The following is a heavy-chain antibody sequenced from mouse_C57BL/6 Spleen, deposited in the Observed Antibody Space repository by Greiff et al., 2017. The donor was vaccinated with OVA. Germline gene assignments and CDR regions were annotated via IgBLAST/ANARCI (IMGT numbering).Heavy chain of an antibody. CDR2: IDPNSGGS. V-gene: IGHV1-72*01. D-gene: IGHD1-1*01. Sequence: VKLQQPGAELVKPGASVKLSCKASGYTFTSYWMHWVKQRPGRGLEWIGRIDPNSGGSKYNEKFKGKATLTVDKPSSTAYMQLSSLTSEDSAVYYCARFITPGYYFDYWGQGTTLTVSS. J-gene: IGHJ2*01. CDR3: ARFITPGYYFDY. CDR1: GYTFTSYW.